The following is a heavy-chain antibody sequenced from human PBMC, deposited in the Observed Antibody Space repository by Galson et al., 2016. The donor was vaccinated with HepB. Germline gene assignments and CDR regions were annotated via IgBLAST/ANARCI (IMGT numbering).Heavy chain of an antibody. CDR3: ASDTRQWQRGYNYGFEY. D-gene: IGHD5-18*01. CDR1: GFTFSTYG. J-gene: IGHJ4*02. V-gene: IGHV3-30*03. CDR2: ISYDGDTK. Sequence: SLRLSCAASGFTFSTYGMHWVRQAPGKGLEWVAVISYDGDTKYHADSVKGRFTISRDNSKNTLYLQMHRLRFEDTAVYYWASDTRQWQRGYNYGFEYWGQGTLVSVSS.